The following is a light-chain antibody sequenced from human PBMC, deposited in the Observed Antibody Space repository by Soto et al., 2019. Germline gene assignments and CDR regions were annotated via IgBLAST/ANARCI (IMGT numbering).Light chain of an antibody. CDR3: QQYNYWPLYT. J-gene: IGKJ2*01. V-gene: IGKV3-15*01. Sequence: EIVMTQSPATLSVSPGERATLSCRASQSVSSNLAWYQQKAGQAPRLLIYGGSTRATGIPARFSGSGSGTEFTLSINRLQSEDFAVYYFQQYNYWPLYTFGQGTMLETK. CDR1: QSVSSN. CDR2: GGS.